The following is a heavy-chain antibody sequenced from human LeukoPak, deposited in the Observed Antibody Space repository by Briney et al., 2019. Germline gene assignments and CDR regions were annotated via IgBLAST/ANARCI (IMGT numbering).Heavy chain of an antibody. J-gene: IGHJ5*02. CDR3: AKGIAVAQPGGWFDP. V-gene: IGHV3-23*01. D-gene: IGHD6-19*01. CDR1: GFTFSSYG. CDR2: ISGSGGST. Sequence: GGSLRPSCAASGFTFSSYGMSWVRQAPGKGLEWVSAISGSGGSTYYADSVKGRFTISRDNSKNTLYLQMNSLRAEDTAVYYCAKGIAVAQPGGWFDPWGQGTLVTVSS.